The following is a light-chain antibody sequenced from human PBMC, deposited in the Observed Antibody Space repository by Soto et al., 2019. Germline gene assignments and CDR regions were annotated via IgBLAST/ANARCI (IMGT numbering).Light chain of an antibody. CDR1: QNVLYSSNNRNL. Sequence: DIVMTQSPEYLAVSLGERATINCKSSQNVLYSSNNRNLIAWYQQKPGQPPKLLIYWASTRESGVPDRFSGSGSGREFTLTISSLQAEDEAVYYCQQYYSPPRYTFGQGTRLEIK. V-gene: IGKV4-1*01. J-gene: IGKJ2*01. CDR3: QQYYSPPRYT. CDR2: WAS.